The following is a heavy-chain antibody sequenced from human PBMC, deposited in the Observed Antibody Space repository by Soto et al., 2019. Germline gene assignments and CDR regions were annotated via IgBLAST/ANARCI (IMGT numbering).Heavy chain of an antibody. CDR3: ATERRWELQ. CDR1: GFTLSSYE. V-gene: IGHV3-48*03. J-gene: IGHJ4*02. Sequence: EVQLLESGGGLVQPGGSLRLSCAASGFTLSSYEMNWFRQAPGKGLEWVSYISSSGGTIYYADSVKGRFTISRDDAKNSLFLQMNSLKVEDTSVYFCATERRWELQWGQGTLVTVSS. CDR2: ISSSGGTI. D-gene: IGHD1-26*01.